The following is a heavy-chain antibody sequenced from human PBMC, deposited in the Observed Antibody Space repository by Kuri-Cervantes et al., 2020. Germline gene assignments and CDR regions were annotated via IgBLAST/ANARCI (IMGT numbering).Heavy chain of an antibody. J-gene: IGHJ4*02. CDR1: GFTFSSYE. CDR2: ISSSGSTI. D-gene: IGHD2-21*02. Sequence: GGSLRLSCAASGFTFSSYEMNWVRQAPGKGLEWVSYISSSGSTIYYADSVKGRFTISRDNAKNSLYLQMNSLRAEDTAVYYCARSGDLWRYFDYWGQGTLVTVSS. CDR3: ARSGDLWRYFDY. V-gene: IGHV3-48*03.